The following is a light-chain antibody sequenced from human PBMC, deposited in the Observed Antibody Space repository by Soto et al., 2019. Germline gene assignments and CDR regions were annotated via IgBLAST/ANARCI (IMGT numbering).Light chain of an antibody. V-gene: IGKV1-9*01. CDR2: AAS. CDR1: QGMRSY. J-gene: IGKJ1*01. CDR3: QQLNSYPRT. Sequence: DIQLTQSPSFLSASVGDRVTITCRASQGMRSYLAWYQQKPGKAPKLLIYAASTLQSGVPSRFSGSGSGTEFTLTISSLQPEDFATYYCQQLNSYPRTFGQGTKVEIK.